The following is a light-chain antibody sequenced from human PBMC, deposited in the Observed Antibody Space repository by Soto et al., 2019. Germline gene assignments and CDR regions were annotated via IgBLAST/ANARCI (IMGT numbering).Light chain of an antibody. CDR2: GAS. CDR3: QQYNNWPQT. J-gene: IGKJ1*01. Sequence: EIVMTQSPATLSVYPGERATLSCRASQSVSSNLAWYQQKPGQAPRLLIYGASTRATGIPARFSGSGSGTEFTLTISSLQSEDFAVYYCQQYNNWPQTFGQGTIVDIK. V-gene: IGKV3-15*01. CDR1: QSVSSN.